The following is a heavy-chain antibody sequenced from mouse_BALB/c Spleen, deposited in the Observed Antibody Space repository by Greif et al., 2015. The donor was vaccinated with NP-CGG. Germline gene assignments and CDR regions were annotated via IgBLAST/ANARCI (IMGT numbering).Heavy chain of an antibody. V-gene: IGHV5-17*02. D-gene: IGHD5-1-1*01. Sequence: VQLQQSGGGLVQPGGSRKLSCAASGFTFSSFGMHWVRQAPEKGLEWVAYISSGISTIYYADTVKGRFTISRDNPKNTLFLQMTSLRSEDTAMYYCAREDTPYWYFDVWGAGTTVTVSS. CDR2: ISSGISTI. J-gene: IGHJ1*01. CDR3: AREDTPYWYFDV. CDR1: GFTFSSFG.